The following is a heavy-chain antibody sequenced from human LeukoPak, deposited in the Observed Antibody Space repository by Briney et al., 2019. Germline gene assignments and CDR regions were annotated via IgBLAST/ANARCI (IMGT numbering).Heavy chain of an antibody. Sequence: GRSLRLSCAASGFTFSSYAMHWVRQAPGKWLEWVAVISYDGSNKYYADSVKCRFTISRDNSKNTLYLQMNSLRAEDTAVYYCARDFYSVTDSSDPRGYWFDPWGQGTLVTVSS. V-gene: IGHV3-30-3*01. J-gene: IGHJ5*02. CDR3: ARDFYSVTDSSDPRGYWFDP. CDR1: GFTFSSYA. D-gene: IGHD6-19*01. CDR2: ISYDGSNK.